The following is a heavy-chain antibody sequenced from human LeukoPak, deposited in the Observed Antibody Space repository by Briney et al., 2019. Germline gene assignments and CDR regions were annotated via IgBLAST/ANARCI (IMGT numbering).Heavy chain of an antibody. CDR3: AGDIEAAGLFFDY. CDR2: IKYEGSEK. D-gene: IGHD6-13*01. CDR1: GFTFSSYW. J-gene: IGHJ4*02. Sequence: GGSLRLSCAASGFTFSSYWMSWVRQAPGKGLEWVANIKYEGSEKNYVGSVKGRFTISRDDAKNSLHLQMNSLRAEDTAVYYCAGDIEAAGLFFDYWGQGTLVTVSS. V-gene: IGHV3-7*01.